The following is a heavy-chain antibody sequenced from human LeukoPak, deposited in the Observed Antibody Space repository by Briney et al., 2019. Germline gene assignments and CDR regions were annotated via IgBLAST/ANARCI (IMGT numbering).Heavy chain of an antibody. CDR2: INHSGST. CDR3: ARVRDRVYDFWSGYYTPYYYYYIDV. CDR1: GGSISSSSYY. V-gene: IGHV4-39*07. J-gene: IGHJ6*03. Sequence: SETLSLTCTVSGGSISSSSYYWGWIRQPPGKGLEGIGEINHSGSTNYNPSFKSRVTISVDTSKKQFSLKLSSVTAADTAVYYCARVRDRVYDFWSGYYTPYYYYYIDVWGKGTTVTVSS. D-gene: IGHD3-3*01.